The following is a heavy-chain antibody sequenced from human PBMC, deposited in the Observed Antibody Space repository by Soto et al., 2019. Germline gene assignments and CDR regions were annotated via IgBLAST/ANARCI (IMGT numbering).Heavy chain of an antibody. D-gene: IGHD3-10*02. CDR2: VYYTGTT. J-gene: IGHJ4*02. CDR1: GDSVSNKNF. V-gene: IGHV4-61*03. Sequence: PSETLSLTCTVSGDSVSNKNFWNWIRQPPGKGLEWIGYVYYTGTTRNNPSLKSRVSMSIDTSKNHFSLNLTSVTAADTAVYYCARVVRANFFDLWDQGTLVTVSS. CDR3: ARVVRANFFDL.